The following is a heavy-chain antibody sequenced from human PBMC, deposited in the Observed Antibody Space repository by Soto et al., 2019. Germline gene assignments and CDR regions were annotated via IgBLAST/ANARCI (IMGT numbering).Heavy chain of an antibody. CDR1: GGSFSGYY. J-gene: IGHJ6*02. V-gene: IGHV4-34*01. CDR3: ARGRYCSGGSCYSHYYYYGMDV. CDR2: INHSGST. Sequence: SETLSLTCAVYGGSFSGYYWSWIRQPPGKGLEWIGEINHSGSTNYNPSLKSRVTISVDTSKNQFSLKLSSVTAADTAVYYCARGRYCSGGSCYSHYYYYGMDVWGQGTTVTVSS. D-gene: IGHD2-15*01.